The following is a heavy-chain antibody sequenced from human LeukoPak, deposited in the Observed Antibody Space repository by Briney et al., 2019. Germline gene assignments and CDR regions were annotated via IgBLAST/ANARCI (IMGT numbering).Heavy chain of an antibody. J-gene: IGHJ4*02. V-gene: IGHV3-23*01. CDR3: ARDVDSSGYFDY. D-gene: IGHD3-22*01. CDR1: GFTFPNYV. Sequence: GGSLRLSCAASGFTFPNYVMSWVRQAPGKGLEWVSGISGSGGNTYYADSVKGRFTISRDNAKNSLYLQMNSLRAEDTAVYYCARDVDSSGYFDYWGQGTLVTVSS. CDR2: ISGSGGNT.